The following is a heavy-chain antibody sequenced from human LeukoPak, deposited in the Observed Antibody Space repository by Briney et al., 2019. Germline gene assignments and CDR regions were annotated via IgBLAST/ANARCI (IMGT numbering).Heavy chain of an antibody. CDR1: GYTFTSYG. J-gene: IGHJ3*02. D-gene: IGHD4-23*01. V-gene: IGHV1-18*01. CDR3: AREHYGGNSDDAFDI. Sequence: GASVKVSCKASGYTFTSYGISWVRQAPGQGLEWMGWISAYNGNTNYAQKLQGRVTMTTDTSTSTAYMELRSLRSDDTAVYYCAREHYGGNSDDAFDIWGQGTMVTVSS. CDR2: ISAYNGNT.